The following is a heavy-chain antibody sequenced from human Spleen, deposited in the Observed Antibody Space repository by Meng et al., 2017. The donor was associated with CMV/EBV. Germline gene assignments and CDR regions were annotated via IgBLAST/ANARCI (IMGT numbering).Heavy chain of an antibody. CDR1: GFTFTSSA. Sequence: SVKVSCKASGFTFTSSAVQWVRQARGQRLEWIGWIVVGSGNTNYAQKFQERVTITRDMSTSTAYMELSSLRSEDTAVYYCAAGPDDFWYGMDFWGQGTTVTVSS. D-gene: IGHD3-3*01. CDR2: IVVGSGNT. V-gene: IGHV1-58*01. CDR3: AAGPDDFWYGMDF. J-gene: IGHJ6*02.